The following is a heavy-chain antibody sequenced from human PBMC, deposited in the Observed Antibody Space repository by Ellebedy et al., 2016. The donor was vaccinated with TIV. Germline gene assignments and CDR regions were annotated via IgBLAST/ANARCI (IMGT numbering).Heavy chain of an antibody. CDR2: ISNGGDTT. Sequence: GESLKISCAASGFTFGCCAMSWVRQAPGKGLEWVSVISNGGDTTYADSVKGRFTISRDNSKNTLYLQMNSLTTEDTAVYYCARAVIGKEDFDYWGQGSLVSVSS. J-gene: IGHJ4*02. V-gene: IGHV3-23*01. D-gene: IGHD3-10*01. CDR3: ARAVIGKEDFDY. CDR1: GFTFGCCA.